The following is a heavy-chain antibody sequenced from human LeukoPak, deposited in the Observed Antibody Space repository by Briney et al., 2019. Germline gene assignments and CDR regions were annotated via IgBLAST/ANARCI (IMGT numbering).Heavy chain of an antibody. V-gene: IGHV3-23*01. CDR1: GFTFSNYG. D-gene: IGHD3-22*01. Sequence: PGGSLRLSCAASGFTFSNYGMTWVRQAPGKGLEWVSEISGSGADTYYADSVKGRFTISRDNSKSTPFLQMNSLRAEDTAVYYCAKHDSFDHYYDSGGRFDFWGQGTLVTVSS. CDR2: ISGSGADT. J-gene: IGHJ4*02. CDR3: AKHDSFDHYYDSGGRFDF.